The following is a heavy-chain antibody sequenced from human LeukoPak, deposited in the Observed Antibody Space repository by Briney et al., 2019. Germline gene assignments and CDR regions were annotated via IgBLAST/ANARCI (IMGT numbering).Heavy chain of an antibody. CDR3: ARWSVEVGATFCFDY. D-gene: IGHD1-26*01. CDR2: IIPIFGTA. V-gene: IGHV1-69*13. J-gene: IGHJ4*02. Sequence: SVKVSCKASGGTFSSYAISWVRQAPGQGLEWMGGIIPIFGTANYAQKFQGRVTITADESTSTAYMELSSLRSEDTAVYYCARWSVEVGATFCFDYWGQGTLVTVSS. CDR1: GGTFSSYA.